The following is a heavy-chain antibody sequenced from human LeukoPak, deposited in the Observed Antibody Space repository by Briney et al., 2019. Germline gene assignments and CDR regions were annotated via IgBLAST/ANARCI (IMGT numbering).Heavy chain of an antibody. CDR3: ASLLWFGELGEDY. CDR2: ISYDGSNK. J-gene: IGHJ4*02. D-gene: IGHD3-10*01. CDR1: GFTFSSYA. Sequence: TGGSLRLSCAASGFTFSSYAMHWVRQAPGKGLEWVAVISYDGSNKYYADSVKGRFTISRDNSKNTLCLQMNSLRAEDTAVYYRASLLWFGELGEDYWGQGTLVTVSS. V-gene: IGHV3-30-3*01.